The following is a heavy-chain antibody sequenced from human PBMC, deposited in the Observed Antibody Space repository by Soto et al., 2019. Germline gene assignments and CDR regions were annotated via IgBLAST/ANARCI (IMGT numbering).Heavy chain of an antibody. CDR3: ASLAYINHPQKPHYYYYDMDV. CDR2: INHSGST. D-gene: IGHD4-4*01. J-gene: IGHJ6*03. Sequence: SETLSLTCAVYGGSFSGYYWSWIRQPPGKGLEWIGEINHSGSTNYNPSLKSRVTISVDTSKNQFSLKLSSVTAADTAVYYCASLAYINHPQKPHYYYYDMDVWGKGTTVTVSS. CDR1: GGSFSGYY. V-gene: IGHV4-34*01.